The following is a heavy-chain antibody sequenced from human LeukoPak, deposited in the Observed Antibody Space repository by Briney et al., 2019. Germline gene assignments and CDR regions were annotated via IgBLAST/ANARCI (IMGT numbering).Heavy chain of an antibody. CDR2: ISGYNGET. CDR3: ARSGGSKWFDP. V-gene: IGHV1-18*01. J-gene: IGHJ5*02. Sequence: ASVKVSCKTSGFTFSSFGISWMRQAPGQGPEWMGWISGYNGETKYGQNFQGRVSMTTDTPTSTAYMELRSLRSDDTAVYYCARSGGSKWFDPWGQGTLVTVSS. CDR1: GFTFSSFG. D-gene: IGHD1-26*01.